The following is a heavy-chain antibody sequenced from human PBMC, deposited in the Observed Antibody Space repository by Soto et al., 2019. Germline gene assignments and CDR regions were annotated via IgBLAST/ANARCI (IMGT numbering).Heavy chain of an antibody. CDR3: ARGCSGGSCPYYYYYYMDV. J-gene: IGHJ6*03. V-gene: IGHV3-33*01. CDR1: GFTFSSYG. Sequence: QVQLVESGGGVVQPGRYLRLSCAASGFTFSSYGMHWVRQAPGKGLEWVAVIWYDGSNKYYADSVKGRFTISRDNSKNTLYLQMNSLRAEDTAVYYCARGCSGGSCPYYYYYYMDVWGKGTTVTVSS. D-gene: IGHD2-15*01. CDR2: IWYDGSNK.